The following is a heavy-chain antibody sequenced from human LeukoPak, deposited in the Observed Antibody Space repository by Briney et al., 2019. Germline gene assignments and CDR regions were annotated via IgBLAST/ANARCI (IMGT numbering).Heavy chain of an antibody. V-gene: IGHV3-23*01. D-gene: IGHD1-26*01. Sequence: GGSLRLSCAASGFTFSSYAVSWVRQAPGKGLEWVSAISGSGGSTYYADSVKGRFTISRDNSKNTLYLQMNSLRAEDTAVYYCAVGDSRFPPYDAFDIRGQGTMVTVSS. CDR2: ISGSGGST. CDR3: AVGDSRFPPYDAFDI. J-gene: IGHJ3*02. CDR1: GFTFSSYA.